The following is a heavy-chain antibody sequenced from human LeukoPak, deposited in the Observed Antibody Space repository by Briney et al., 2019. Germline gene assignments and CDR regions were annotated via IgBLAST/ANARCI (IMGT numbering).Heavy chain of an antibody. Sequence: GGSLRLSCAASGFTFSSYAMSWVRQAPGKGLEWVSTVSGTGGSTYYADSVKGRFTISKDNSKSTLYLQMNSLRAEDTAIYYCAKIPDLQPPWYFDLWGRGTLVTVSS. D-gene: IGHD5-18*01. CDR2: VSGTGGST. CDR3: AKIPDLQPPWYFDL. CDR1: GFTFSSYA. V-gene: IGHV3-23*01. J-gene: IGHJ2*01.